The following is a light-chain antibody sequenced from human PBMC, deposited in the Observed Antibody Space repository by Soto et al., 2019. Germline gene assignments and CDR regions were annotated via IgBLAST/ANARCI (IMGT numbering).Light chain of an antibody. CDR2: AAI. J-gene: IGKJ2*01. CDR1: QSIANF. Sequence: DIQMTQSPSSLSASVGDRVTITCRASQSIANFLNWYQQKPCQAPQLLVYAAISLKSGVPSRFSGSGSGTQFTLTISSLQPEDFATYYCQQSYNVPRTFGQGTNVEIK. CDR3: QQSYNVPRT. V-gene: IGKV1-39*01.